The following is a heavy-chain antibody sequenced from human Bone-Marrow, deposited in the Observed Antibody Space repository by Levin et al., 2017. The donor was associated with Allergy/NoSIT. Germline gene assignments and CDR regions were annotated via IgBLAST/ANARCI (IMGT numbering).Heavy chain of an antibody. Sequence: PGGSLRLSCGASRFDFYAYSMNWVRQAPGKGLEWVSFISSGSSTTDYADSVKGRFTISRDNGKNSLYLQLSSLRAEDTAVYYCVRGEYYYASGSQAYFDYWGQGTLVTVSS. CDR2: ISSGSSTT. V-gene: IGHV3-48*01. CDR1: RFDFYAYS. D-gene: IGHD3-10*01. CDR3: VRGEYYYASGSQAYFDY. J-gene: IGHJ4*02.